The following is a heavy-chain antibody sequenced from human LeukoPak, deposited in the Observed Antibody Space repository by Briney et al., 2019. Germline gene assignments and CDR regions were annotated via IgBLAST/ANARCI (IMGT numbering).Heavy chain of an antibody. CDR2: ISGTSRYT. D-gene: IGHD3-9*01. J-gene: IGHJ4*02. CDR3: ARVPLAADGILTGYYDY. CDR1: GFTFTDYY. V-gene: IGHV3-11*05. Sequence: PGGSLRLSCAASGFTFTDYYMSWIRQAPGKGLEWVSYISGTSRYTNYGDSVKGRFTISRDNAKNSLYLRMNSLRAEDTAVYYCARVPLAADGILTGYYDYWGQGTLVTVSS.